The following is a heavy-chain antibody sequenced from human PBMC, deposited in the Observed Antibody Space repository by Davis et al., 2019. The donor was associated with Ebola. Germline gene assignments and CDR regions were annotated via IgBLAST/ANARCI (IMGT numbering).Heavy chain of an antibody. CDR3: ARDTLLWFGELLYNREEYFQH. CDR1: GYTFTSYD. V-gene: IGHV1-8*01. Sequence: ASVKVSCKASGYTFTSYDINWVRQATGRGLEWMGWMNPNSSNTGYAQKFQGRVTMTRDTSTSTVYMELSSLRSEDTAVYYCARDTLLWFGELLYNREEYFQHWGQGTLVTVSS. CDR2: MNPNSSNT. D-gene: IGHD3-10*01. J-gene: IGHJ1*01.